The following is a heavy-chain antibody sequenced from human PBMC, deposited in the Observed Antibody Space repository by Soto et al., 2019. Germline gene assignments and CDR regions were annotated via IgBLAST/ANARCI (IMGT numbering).Heavy chain of an antibody. D-gene: IGHD2-2*01. CDR1: GDTFTSYG. J-gene: IGHJ6*02. CDR2: ISTYNGNT. CDR3: ASATSSSTAYGMDV. Sequence: GASVKVSCKASGDTFTSYGISWVRQAPGQGLEWMGWISTYNGNTNYAQRLQGRVTMTTDTSTSTAYMELRCLRSDDTAVYYCASATSSSTAYGMDVWGQGTTVTVSS. V-gene: IGHV1-18*04.